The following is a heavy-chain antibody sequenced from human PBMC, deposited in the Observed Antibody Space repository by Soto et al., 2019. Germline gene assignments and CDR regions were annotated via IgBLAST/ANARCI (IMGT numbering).Heavy chain of an antibody. CDR3: AASHDSSGYYLIYYYGMDV. D-gene: IGHD3-22*01. CDR1: GFTFTSSA. J-gene: IGHJ6*02. V-gene: IGHV1-58*01. Sequence: SVKVSCKASGFTFTSSAVQWVRQARGQRLEWIGWIVVGSGNTNYAQKFQERVTITRDMSTSTAYMEPSSLRSEDTAVYYCAASHDSSGYYLIYYYGMDVWGQGTTVTVSS. CDR2: IVVGSGNT.